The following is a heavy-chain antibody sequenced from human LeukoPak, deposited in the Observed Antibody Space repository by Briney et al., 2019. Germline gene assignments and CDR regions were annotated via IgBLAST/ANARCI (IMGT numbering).Heavy chain of an antibody. CDR3: AREDYFASGGTFY. J-gene: IGHJ4*02. CDR1: GYTFTSYY. Sequence: ASVKVSCKASGYTFTSYYLHWVRQAPGQGLEWTGIINPSGGSATYAHKFQGRVTMTRDTSTSTVYMELSGLRSEDTAVYSCAREDYFASGGTFYWGQGSLVTVSS. D-gene: IGHD3-10*01. CDR2: INPSGGSA. V-gene: IGHV1-46*01.